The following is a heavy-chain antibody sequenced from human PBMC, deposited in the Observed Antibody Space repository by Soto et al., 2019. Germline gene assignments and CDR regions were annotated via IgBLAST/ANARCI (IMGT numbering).Heavy chain of an antibody. Sequence: PSETLSLTCTVSGGSISSYYWSWIRQPPGKGLEWIGYIHYSGSTNYNPSLKSRVTISVDTSKNQFSLKLSSVTAADTAVYYCARALYCSGGSCYYGMDVWGQGTTVTVSS. CDR2: IHYSGST. V-gene: IGHV4-59*01. CDR1: GGSISSYY. CDR3: ARALYCSGGSCYYGMDV. J-gene: IGHJ6*02. D-gene: IGHD2-15*01.